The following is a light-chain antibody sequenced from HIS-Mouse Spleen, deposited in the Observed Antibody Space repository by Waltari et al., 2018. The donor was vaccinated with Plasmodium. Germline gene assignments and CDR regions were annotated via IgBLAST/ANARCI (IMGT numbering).Light chain of an antibody. J-gene: IGKJ4*01. V-gene: IGKV1-8*01. CDR2: AAS. CDR1: PGISSY. CDR3: QQYYSYPLT. Sequence: AILMTQSPSSFSASTGERVNITCRASPGISSYLAWYQQKPVKAPKLLIYAASTLQSGVPSRFSGSGSGTDFTLTISCLQSEDFATYYCQQYYSYPLTFGGGTKVEIK.